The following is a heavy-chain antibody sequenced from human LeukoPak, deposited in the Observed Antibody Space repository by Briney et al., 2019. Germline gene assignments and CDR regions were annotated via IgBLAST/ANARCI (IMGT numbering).Heavy chain of an antibody. CDR1: GFTFDDYG. J-gene: IGHJ3*02. CDR2: INWNGGST. Sequence: RPGGSLRLSCAASGFTFDDYGMSWVRQAPGKGLEWVSGINWNGGSTGYADSVKGRFTISRDNAKNSLYLQMNSLRAEDTALYYCARDRRVDFWSGFIHDAFDIWGQGTMVTVSS. V-gene: IGHV3-20*04. D-gene: IGHD3-3*01. CDR3: ARDRRVDFWSGFIHDAFDI.